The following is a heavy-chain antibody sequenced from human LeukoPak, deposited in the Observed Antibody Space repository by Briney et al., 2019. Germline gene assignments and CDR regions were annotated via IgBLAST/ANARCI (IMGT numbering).Heavy chain of an antibody. V-gene: IGHV3-30*03. D-gene: IGHD6-13*01. CDR1: GFTFSNYD. J-gene: IGHJ3*01. CDR2: ISYDGSNK. CDR3: ARPGLGIGAADLGDDAFDV. Sequence: PGGSLRLSCAASGFTFSNYDMHWVRQAPGKGLEWVAVISYDGSNKNYADSVNGRLTITRDNSENTVFLQMNSLRADDTAMYYCARPGLGIGAADLGDDAFDVWGQGTMVTVSS.